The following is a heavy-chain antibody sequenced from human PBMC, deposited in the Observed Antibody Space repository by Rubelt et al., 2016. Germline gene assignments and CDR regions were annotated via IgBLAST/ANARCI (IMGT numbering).Heavy chain of an antibody. V-gene: IGHV1-18*01. D-gene: IGHD5-24*01. CDR2: ISASNGNT. J-gene: IGHJ4*02. CDR3: ARERDDYGDY. Sequence: QVQLVRSGARVKKPGASLKASCKPSGSTFTSLGIGGLRRAPGQGLEWRAWISASNGNTNYAQKLQVRVTMTTDTSTSTAYMELRGLRSDDTAVDYCARERDDYGDYWGQGTLVTVSS. CDR1: GSTFTSLG.